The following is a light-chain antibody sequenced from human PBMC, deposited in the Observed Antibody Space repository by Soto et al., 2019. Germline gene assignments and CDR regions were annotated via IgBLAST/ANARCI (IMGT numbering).Light chain of an antibody. V-gene: IGKV1-39*01. J-gene: IGKJ4*01. CDR2: AAS. CDR3: QQTHTTFT. CDR1: QSISTY. Sequence: DIQMTQSPSSLSASVGDRVTITCRASQSISTYLNWYQQKPGKVPKLLNYAASSLQSGVPSRFSGSGSGTDFTLTISSLQPEDFATYYCQQTHTTFTFGGGTTVEIK.